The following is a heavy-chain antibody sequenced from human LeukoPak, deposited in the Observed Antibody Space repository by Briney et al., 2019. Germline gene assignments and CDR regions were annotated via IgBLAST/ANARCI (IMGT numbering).Heavy chain of an antibody. D-gene: IGHD3-22*01. J-gene: IGHJ4*02. CDR2: INHSGST. CDR3: ARPKSLYDSSGPLDY. CDR1: GGSFSGYY. V-gene: IGHV4-34*01. Sequence: PSETLSLTCAVYGGSFSGYYWSWIRQPPGKGLEWIGEINHSGSTNYNPSLKSRVTISVDTSKNQFSLKLSSVTAADTAMYYCARPKSLYDSSGPLDYWGQGTLVTVSS.